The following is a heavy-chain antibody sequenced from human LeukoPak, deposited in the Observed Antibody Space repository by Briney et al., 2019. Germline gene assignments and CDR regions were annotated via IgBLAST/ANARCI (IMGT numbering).Heavy chain of an antibody. D-gene: IGHD5-18*01. V-gene: IGHV3-74*01. CDR2: INSDGSST. CDR3: AKGYSYNYADY. CDR1: GFTFSSYW. Sequence: GGSLRLSCAASGFTFSSYWMHWVRQAPGKGLVWVSRINSDGSSTIYADSVKGRFTISRDNAKNTLYLQMNSLGAEDTAVYHCAKGYSYNYADYWGQGTLVTVSS. J-gene: IGHJ4*02.